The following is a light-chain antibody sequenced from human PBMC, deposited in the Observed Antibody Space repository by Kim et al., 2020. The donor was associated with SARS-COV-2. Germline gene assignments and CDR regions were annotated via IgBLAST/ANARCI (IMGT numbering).Light chain of an antibody. Sequence: SVNPKEKVTITCRASQSIGSSLHLYQQKPDQSPKVLIKYASQSFSGVPSRFSGSGSGTDFNLTINGLEAEDAATYYCHQSSTLPYSFGQGTKLEIK. CDR1: QSIGSS. V-gene: IGKV6-21*01. CDR3: HQSSTLPYS. CDR2: YAS. J-gene: IGKJ2*03.